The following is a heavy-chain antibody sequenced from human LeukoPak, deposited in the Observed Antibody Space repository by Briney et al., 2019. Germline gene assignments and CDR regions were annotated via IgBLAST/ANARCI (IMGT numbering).Heavy chain of an antibody. D-gene: IGHD4-11*01. CDR2: VQHIGGET. CDR1: GFTFSNSW. J-gene: IGHJ1*01. CDR3: ATYSILNAREFRY. Sequence: GGSLRLSCAGSGFTFSNSWMGWVRQAPGKGLEWVANVQHIGGETYYVDSVKGRFTITRDNAKNSVYLQMNSLGADDTAVYYCATYSILNAREFRYWGQGTLVTVTS. V-gene: IGHV3-7*01.